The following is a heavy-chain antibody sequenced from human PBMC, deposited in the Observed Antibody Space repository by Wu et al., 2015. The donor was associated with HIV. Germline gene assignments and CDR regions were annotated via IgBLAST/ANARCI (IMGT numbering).Heavy chain of an antibody. CDR2: LIPIFGTD. CDR3: VRASVRRRDCNGGSCRVSILDAFNF. V-gene: IGHV1-69*05. Sequence: QIQLVQSGAEVKKPGSSVKLSCKASGGSFRSYGVTWVRQAPGQGLEWMGGLIPIFGTDRYTQKFHDRVSITTDESSTTAYMDLIGLRSDDTAVYYCVRASVRRRDCNGGSCRVSILDAFNFWGRGTLVTVSA. D-gene: IGHD2-15*01. J-gene: IGHJ3*01. CDR1: GGSFRSYG.